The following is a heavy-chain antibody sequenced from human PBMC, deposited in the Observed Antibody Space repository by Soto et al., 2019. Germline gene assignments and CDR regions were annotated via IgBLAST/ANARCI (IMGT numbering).Heavy chain of an antibody. J-gene: IGHJ6*02. CDR2: IYYSGST. CDR3: ARERFTIFAVVISYYGMDV. Sequence: TSETLSLTCTVSGGSISSGGYYWSWIRQHPGKGLEWIGYIYYSGSTYYNPSLKSRVTISVDTSKNQFSLKLSSVTAADTAVYYCARERFTIFAVVISYYGMDVWGQGTTVTVSS. CDR1: GGSISSGGYY. V-gene: IGHV4-31*03. D-gene: IGHD3-3*01.